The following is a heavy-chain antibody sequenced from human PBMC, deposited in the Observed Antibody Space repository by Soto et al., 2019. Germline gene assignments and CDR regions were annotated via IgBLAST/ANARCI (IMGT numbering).Heavy chain of an antibody. Sequence: QLQLQESGPGLVRPSGTLSLTCGVSGGFTSTNNWWSWVRHPPGKGLEWIGDAYHSGSTEYNPSLKSRVSISVDKSKNQISLKLTSATAADTAVYYCARSPHSSYYGGSGTFDYWGQGTLVTVPS. D-gene: IGHD3-10*01. J-gene: IGHJ4*02. CDR1: GGFTSTNNW. CDR2: AYHSGST. V-gene: IGHV4-4*02. CDR3: ARSPHSSYYGGSGTFDY.